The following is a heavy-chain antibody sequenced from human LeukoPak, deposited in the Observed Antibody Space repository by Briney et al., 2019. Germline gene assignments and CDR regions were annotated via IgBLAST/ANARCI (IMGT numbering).Heavy chain of an antibody. CDR2: ISSSGSTI. CDR1: GFTFSDYY. V-gene: IGHV3-11*01. D-gene: IGHD6-19*01. CDR3: ARDDHSSGWYGDFDY. Sequence: GGSLRLSCAASGFTFSDYYMSWIRQAPGKGLEWVSYISSSGSTIYYADSVKGRFTISRDNAKNSLCLQMNSLRAEDTAVYYCARDDHSSGWYGDFDYWGQGTLVTVSS. J-gene: IGHJ4*02.